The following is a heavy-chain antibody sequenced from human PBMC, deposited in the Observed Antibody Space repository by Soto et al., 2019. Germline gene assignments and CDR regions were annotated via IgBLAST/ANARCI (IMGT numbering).Heavy chain of an antibody. CDR3: ARQNYYSGMDV. CDR2: ISAYNGNT. J-gene: IGHJ6*02. Sequence: ASVKVSCKASGYTFTSYFITWVRQAPGQGLEWMGWISAYNGNTNFAQMFQGRVTMTTDTSTATAYMEMRSLRSDDTAVYYCARQNYYSGMDVWGQGTTVTVSS. V-gene: IGHV1-18*01. CDR1: GYTFTSYF.